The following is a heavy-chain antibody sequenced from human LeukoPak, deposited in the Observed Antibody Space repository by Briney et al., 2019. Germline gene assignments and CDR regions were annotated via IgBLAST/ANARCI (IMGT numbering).Heavy chain of an antibody. CDR2: INHSGST. CDR3: ASGGGFGYSSVTWFDP. V-gene: IGHV4-34*01. D-gene: IGHD5-18*01. Sequence: SETLSLTCAVYGGSFSGYYWSWIRQPPGKGLEWIGEINHSGSTNYNPSLKNRVTISVDTSKNQFSLKLSSVTAADTAVYYCASGGGFGYSSVTWFDPWGQGTLVTVSS. J-gene: IGHJ5*02. CDR1: GGSFSGYY.